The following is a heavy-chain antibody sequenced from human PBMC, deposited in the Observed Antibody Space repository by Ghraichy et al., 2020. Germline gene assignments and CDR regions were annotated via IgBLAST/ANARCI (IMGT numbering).Heavy chain of an antibody. D-gene: IGHD6-25*01. Sequence: SVKDSCKASGGTFSTYSINWVRQAPGQGLEWMARIIPIFGTTNYAQRFQGRLTVTADTSTNTIYMELTSLTSEDTAMYYCARDDTGTGYYFYYWGQGSLVTGSS. CDR3: ARDDTGTGYYFYY. J-gene: IGHJ4*02. CDR2: IIPIFGTT. CDR1: GGTFSTYS. V-gene: IGHV1-69*06.